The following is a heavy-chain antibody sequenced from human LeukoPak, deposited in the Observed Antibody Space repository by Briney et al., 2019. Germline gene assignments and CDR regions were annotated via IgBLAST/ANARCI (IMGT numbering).Heavy chain of an antibody. CDR2: ISYDGSNK. V-gene: IGHV3-30*03. J-gene: IGHJ4*02. CDR1: GFTFSSYG. Sequence: GGSLRLSCAASGFTFSSYGMHWVRQAPGKGLEWVAVISYDGSNKYYADSVKGRFTISRDNSKNTLYLQMKSLRAEDTGVYYCATHSHPNLPDFWGQGTPVTVSS. CDR3: ATHSHPNLPDF. D-gene: IGHD2-2*01.